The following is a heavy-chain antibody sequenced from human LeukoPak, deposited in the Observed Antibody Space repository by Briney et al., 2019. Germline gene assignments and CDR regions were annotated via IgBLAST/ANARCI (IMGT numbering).Heavy chain of an antibody. CDR3: ARGSPPHFDY. V-gene: IGHV3-9*01. J-gene: IGHJ4*02. CDR1: GFTFDDYA. CDR2: ISWNSGSI. Sequence: GRSLRLSCTASGFTFDDYATHWVRQAPGKGLEWVSGISWNSGSIGYADSVKGRFTISRDNAKNSLYLQMNSLRAEDTAVYYCARGSPPHFDYWGQGTLVTVSS.